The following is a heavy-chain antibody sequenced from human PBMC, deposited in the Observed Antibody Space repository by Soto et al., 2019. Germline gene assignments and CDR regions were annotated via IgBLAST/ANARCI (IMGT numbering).Heavy chain of an antibody. Sequence: QVQLQESGPGLVKPSQTLSLTCTVSGGSISSGGYYWSWIRQHPGKGLEWIGYIYYSGSTYYNPSLKSRVTISVDTSKNQFSLKLSSVSAADTAVYYCARGPSDGYNYPFYWYFDLWGRGTLVTVSS. CDR1: GGSISSGGYY. CDR3: ARGPSDGYNYPFYWYFDL. D-gene: IGHD5-12*01. J-gene: IGHJ2*01. CDR2: IYYSGST. V-gene: IGHV4-31*03.